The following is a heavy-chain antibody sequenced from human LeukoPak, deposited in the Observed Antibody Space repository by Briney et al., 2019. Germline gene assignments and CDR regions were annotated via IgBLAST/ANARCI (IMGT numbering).Heavy chain of an antibody. J-gene: IGHJ4*02. D-gene: IGHD3-22*01. V-gene: IGHV2-5*02. CDR1: GFSLRTGGVG. Sequence: SGPTLVNPTQTLTLTCTFSGFSLRTGGVGVGWIRQPPGKALEWLALIYWDDDKRYSPSLKSRLTITKDTSKNQVVLTMTNMDPVDTATYYCTRSLVDYDSSGYYPCYFDYWGQGTLVTVSS. CDR2: IYWDDDK. CDR3: TRSLVDYDSSGYYPCYFDY.